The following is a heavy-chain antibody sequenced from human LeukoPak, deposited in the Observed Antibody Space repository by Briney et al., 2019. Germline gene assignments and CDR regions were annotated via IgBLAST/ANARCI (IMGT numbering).Heavy chain of an antibody. V-gene: IGHV1-18*01. Sequence: ASVKVSCKASGYTFASYGISWVRQAPGQGLEWMGWISAYDGNTNYAQKLQGRVTMTTDASTSIAYMELRSLKSDDTAVYYCAGAPPNSYVRIFPLDSWGQGTRVTVSS. J-gene: IGHJ4*02. CDR2: ISAYDGNT. D-gene: IGHD3-3*01. CDR1: GYTFASYG. CDR3: AGAPPNSYVRIFPLDS.